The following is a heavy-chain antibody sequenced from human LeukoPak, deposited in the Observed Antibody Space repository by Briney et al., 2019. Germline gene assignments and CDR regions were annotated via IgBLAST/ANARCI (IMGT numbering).Heavy chain of an antibody. Sequence: PGGSLRLSCAASGFTFSDAWMSWVRQAPGKGLEWVAVISYDGSNKYYADSVKGRFTISRDNSKNTLYLQMNSLRAEDTAVYYCASSPSNWGPYYYYYYYMDVWGKGTTVTVSS. D-gene: IGHD7-27*01. CDR1: GFTFSDAW. CDR3: ASSPSNWGPYYYYYYYMDV. J-gene: IGHJ6*03. V-gene: IGHV3-30*14. CDR2: ISYDGSNK.